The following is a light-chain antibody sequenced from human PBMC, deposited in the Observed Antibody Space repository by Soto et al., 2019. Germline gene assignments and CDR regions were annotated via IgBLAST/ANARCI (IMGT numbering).Light chain of an antibody. CDR3: ASWDDDLNAVL. CDR1: TSNIGSNT. V-gene: IGLV1-44*01. CDR2: ASN. Sequence: QSILTQSPSASGTPGQRVTISCSGSTSNIGSNTVNWYRQIPGAAPHLLISASNQRPSGVPDRFTGSKSGASASLAISGLQFVDEAVYFCASWDDDLNAVLFGGGTKVTVL. J-gene: IGLJ3*02.